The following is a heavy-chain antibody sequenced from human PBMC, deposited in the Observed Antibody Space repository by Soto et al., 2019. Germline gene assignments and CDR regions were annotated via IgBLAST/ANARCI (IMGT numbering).Heavy chain of an antibody. CDR3: AKYCSSDVCFDY. J-gene: IGHJ4*02. D-gene: IGHD2-8*01. CDR1: ESPSSSCT. Sequence: EVQLVESGGGLVQPGGSLRLSCASLESPSSSCTINWVRRAPGKGLEWVSFISGSGDTKYYADSVKGRFTISRDNAKNSLYLQMSSLRDEDTAVYYCAKYCSSDVCFDYWGQGTLVTVSS. CDR2: ISGSGDTK. V-gene: IGHV3-48*02.